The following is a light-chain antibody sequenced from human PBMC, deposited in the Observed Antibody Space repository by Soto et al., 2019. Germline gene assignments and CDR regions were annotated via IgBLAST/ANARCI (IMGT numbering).Light chain of an antibody. J-gene: IGKJ4*01. CDR2: AAS. Sequence: DIQMNQSPSSLSESVGDRVTSTCRASQGINHYVAWFQQKPGKAPKSLIYAASSLQSGAPSKFSCSGSGTEFTLTISSLQPEDSATYYCLQYNSYPLTFGGGTRVEI. V-gene: IGKV1-16*02. CDR1: QGINHY. CDR3: LQYNSYPLT.